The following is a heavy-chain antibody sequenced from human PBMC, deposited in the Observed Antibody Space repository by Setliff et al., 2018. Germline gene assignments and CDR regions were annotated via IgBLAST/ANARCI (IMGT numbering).Heavy chain of an antibody. CDR2: ISAYTGKT. Sequence: GASVKVSCKAADYTFLSYGLSWVRQAPGQGLEWMGWISAYTGKTDYAQNFQGRVTMTTDTSTSTGYMELRSLRYDDTAVYDCARAPRLEWILPTFDYWGQGTPITVSS. CDR1: DYTFLSYG. V-gene: IGHV1-18*01. J-gene: IGHJ4*02. D-gene: IGHD3-3*01. CDR3: ARAPRLEWILPTFDY.